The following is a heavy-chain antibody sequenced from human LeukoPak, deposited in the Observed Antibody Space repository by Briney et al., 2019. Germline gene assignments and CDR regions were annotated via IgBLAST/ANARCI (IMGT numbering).Heavy chain of an antibody. CDR3: ARGVVAATFYYYMDV. D-gene: IGHD2-15*01. CDR2: INPHSGGT. CDR1: GYTFTGHY. J-gene: IGHJ6*03. V-gene: IGHV1-2*02. Sequence: ASVKVSCKPSGYTFTGHYIQWVRQAPGQGLEWMGWINPHSGGTNYAPKFQGRVSMTRDTSISTAYMELSRLRSDDTAVYYCARGVVAATFYYYMDVWGKGTTVTVSS.